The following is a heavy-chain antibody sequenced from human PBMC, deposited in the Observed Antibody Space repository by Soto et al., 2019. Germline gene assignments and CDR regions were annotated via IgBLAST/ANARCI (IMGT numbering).Heavy chain of an antibody. CDR1: GYSLTTYW. CDR3: ARLYDFLTGSASRLTNNHYALDV. Sequence: GESLKISCEGSGYSLTTYWIAWVRQMPGKGLEWMGIIYPGDSDTRYSPSLQGQVTISADKSISTAYLQWSSLKASDTALYYCARLYDFLTGSASRLTNNHYALDVWGQGTTVTVSS. V-gene: IGHV5-51*01. CDR2: IYPGDSDT. D-gene: IGHD3-9*01. J-gene: IGHJ6*02.